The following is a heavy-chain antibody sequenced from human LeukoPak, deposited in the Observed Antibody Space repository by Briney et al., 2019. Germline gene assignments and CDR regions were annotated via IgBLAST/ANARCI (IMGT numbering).Heavy chain of an antibody. CDR2: ISGSDGNT. D-gene: IGHD4-17*01. CDR3: AKDRTETTVTIDY. Sequence: GGSLRLSCESSGFTFSSYSMTWVRQAAGKGLEGVSVISGSDGNTYYADSVKGRFTISRDNSKNTLYLQLSSLRAEDTAVYYCAKDRTETTVTIDYWGQGTLVTVSS. V-gene: IGHV3-23*01. J-gene: IGHJ4*02. CDR1: GFTFSSYS.